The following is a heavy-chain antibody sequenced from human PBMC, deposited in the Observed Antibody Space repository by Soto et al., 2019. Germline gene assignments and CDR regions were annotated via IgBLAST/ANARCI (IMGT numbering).Heavy chain of an antibody. Sequence: QVPLVQSGAEVKKPGASVKVSCKASGYTFTSYAMHWVRQAPGQRLEWMGWINAGNGNTKYSQKFQGRVTITRDTSASTAYMELSSLRSEDTAVYYCARGSYGSGSYYKSPFDYWGQGTLVTVSS. J-gene: IGHJ4*02. CDR1: GYTFTSYA. V-gene: IGHV1-3*01. CDR3: ARGSYGSGSYYKSPFDY. CDR2: INAGNGNT. D-gene: IGHD3-10*01.